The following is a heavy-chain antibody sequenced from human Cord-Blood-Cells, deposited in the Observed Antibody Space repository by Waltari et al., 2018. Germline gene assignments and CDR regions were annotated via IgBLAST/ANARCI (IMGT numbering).Heavy chain of an antibody. CDR1: GGSFSGYY. Sequence: QVQLQQWGAGLLKPSETLSLTCAVSGGSFSGYYWSWIRQPPGKGLEWIGEINHSGSTNYNPSLKSRVTISVDTSKNQFSLKLRSVTAADTAVYYCARVGAARWFDPWGQGTLVTVSS. CDR3: ARVGAARWFDP. J-gene: IGHJ5*02. D-gene: IGHD6-6*01. V-gene: IGHV4-34*01. CDR2: INHSGST.